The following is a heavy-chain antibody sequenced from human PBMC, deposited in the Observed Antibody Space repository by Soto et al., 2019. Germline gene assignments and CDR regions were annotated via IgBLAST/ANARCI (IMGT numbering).Heavy chain of an antibody. CDR3: ARDYYDISEGDDY. CDR1: GFTFSSYA. J-gene: IGHJ4*02. CDR2: ISGSGGST. Sequence: PGGSLRLSCAASGFTFSSYAMSWVRQAPGKGLEWVSAISGSGGSTYYADSVKGRFTISRDNSKNSLYLQMNSLRDEDTAVYYCARDYYDISEGDDYWGQGTLVTVSS. V-gene: IGHV3-23*01. D-gene: IGHD3-9*01.